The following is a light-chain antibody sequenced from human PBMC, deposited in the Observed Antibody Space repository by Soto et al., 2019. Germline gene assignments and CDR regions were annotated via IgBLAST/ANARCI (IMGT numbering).Light chain of an antibody. CDR2: TTS. Sequence: EIVLTQSPGTLSLSPGERATLSCRASQSVSSNYLAWYQQKPGQAPRLLIYTTSSRATGIPDRFGGSVSGTDFTLTISRLEPEDFAVYYCQQYGSSPWTFGQGTKVEIK. CDR1: QSVSSNY. V-gene: IGKV3-20*01. J-gene: IGKJ1*01. CDR3: QQYGSSPWT.